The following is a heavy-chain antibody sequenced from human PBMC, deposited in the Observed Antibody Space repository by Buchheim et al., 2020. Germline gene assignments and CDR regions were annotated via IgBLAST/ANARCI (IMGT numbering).Heavy chain of an antibody. J-gene: IGHJ5*02. CDR1: GGTFSSYA. V-gene: IGHV1-69*06. CDR3: ARDRRIQLWIEEEGVWFDP. CDR2: IIPIFGTA. Sequence: QVQLVQSGAEVKKPGSSVKVSCKASGGTFSSYAISWVRQAPGQGLEWMGGIIPIFGTANYAQKFQGRVTITADKSTSTAYMELSSLRSEDTAVYYCARDRRIQLWIEEEGVWFDPWGQGTL. D-gene: IGHD5-18*01.